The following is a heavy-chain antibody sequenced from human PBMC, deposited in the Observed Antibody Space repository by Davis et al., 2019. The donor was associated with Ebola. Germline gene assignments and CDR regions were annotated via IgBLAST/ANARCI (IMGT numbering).Heavy chain of an antibody. CDR1: GYTFTSYG. Sequence: ASVKVSCKASGYTFTSYGISWVRQAPGQRLEWMGWINAGNGNTKYSQKFQGRVTMTRNTSTSTAYMELSSLRSEDTAVYYCVRSGVRGYYNGMDVWGQGTTVTVSS. J-gene: IGHJ6*02. CDR3: VRSGVRGYYNGMDV. V-gene: IGHV1-3*01. CDR2: INAGNGNT. D-gene: IGHD2-8*01.